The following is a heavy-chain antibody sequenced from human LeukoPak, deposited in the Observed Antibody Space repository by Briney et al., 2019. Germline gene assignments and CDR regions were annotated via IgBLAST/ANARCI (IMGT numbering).Heavy chain of an antibody. CDR1: GFTSSSYS. J-gene: IGHJ2*01. CDR3: ARVGELPIYWYFDL. CDR2: ITSSSGYV. Sequence: GGSLRLSCAASGFTSSSYSMNWVRQAPGKGLEWVSSITSSSGYVYYADSVKGRFTISRDNAKNSLYLQMNSLRAEDTAVCYCARVGELPIYWYFDLWGRGTLVTVSS. V-gene: IGHV3-21*01. D-gene: IGHD1-7*01.